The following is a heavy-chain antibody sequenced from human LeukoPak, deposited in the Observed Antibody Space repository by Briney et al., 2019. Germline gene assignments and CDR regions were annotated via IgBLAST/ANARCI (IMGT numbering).Heavy chain of an antibody. CDR1: GLIFSNAW. CDR2: IKSKVNGETT. Sequence: GGSLRLSCAASGLIFSNAWMTWVRQAPGKGLEWVGRIKSKVNGETTDYGEPVQGRFTISRDDSKNMLYLQTNSLTSEDTAMYYCTKDLPFTRGGVIVDWGQGTLVTVSS. D-gene: IGHD3-16*01. CDR3: TKDLPFTRGGVIVD. V-gene: IGHV3-15*01. J-gene: IGHJ4*02.